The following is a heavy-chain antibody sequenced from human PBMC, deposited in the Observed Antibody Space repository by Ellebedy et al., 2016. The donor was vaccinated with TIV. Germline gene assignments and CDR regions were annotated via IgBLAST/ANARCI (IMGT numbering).Heavy chain of an antibody. J-gene: IGHJ4*02. V-gene: IGHV4-59*01. CDR1: GGSISTYF. Sequence: MPSETLSLTCTVSGGSISTYFWSWIRQPPGKGLEWIRFIYNNEGTNYNPSLKSRVTISVDKSKNQFSLTLSAVTAADTAVYYCARDKEHTHGRTFGSWGQGTLVTVSS. CDR3: ARDKEHTHGRTFGS. CDR2: IYNNEGT. D-gene: IGHD1/OR15-1a*01.